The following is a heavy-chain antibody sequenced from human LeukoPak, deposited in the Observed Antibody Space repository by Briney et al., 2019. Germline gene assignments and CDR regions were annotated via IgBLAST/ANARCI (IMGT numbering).Heavy chain of an antibody. V-gene: IGHV4-30-2*06. J-gene: IGHJ6*02. D-gene: IGHD3-22*01. CDR2: IWPSGST. CDR1: GGSISSGPYF. Sequence: KSSETLSLTCSVSGGSISSGPYFWSWIRQSPGQGLEWIGYIWPSGSTNYNPSLKSRVTISVDTSKNQFSLKLSSVTAADTAVYYCAREEYYYDSSGYYSGDYYYGMDVWGQGTTVTVSS. CDR3: AREEYYYDSSGYYSGDYYYGMDV.